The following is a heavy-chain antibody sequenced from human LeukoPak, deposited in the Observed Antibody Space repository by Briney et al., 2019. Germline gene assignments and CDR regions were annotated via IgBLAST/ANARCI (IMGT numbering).Heavy chain of an antibody. J-gene: IGHJ5*02. V-gene: IGHV1-58*02. CDR2: IVVGSGNT. Sequence: SVTVSCKASGFTFTSSAMQWVRQARGQRLEWIGWIVVGSGNTNYAQKFQGRVTMTRDMSTSTDYMELSSLRSEDTAVYYCARDNSVEDTAWWFDPWGQGTLVTVSS. CDR1: GFTFTSSA. D-gene: IGHD4-23*01. CDR3: ARDNSVEDTAWWFDP.